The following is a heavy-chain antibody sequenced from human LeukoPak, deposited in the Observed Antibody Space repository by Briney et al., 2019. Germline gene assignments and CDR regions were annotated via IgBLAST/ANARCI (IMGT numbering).Heavy chain of an antibody. V-gene: IGHV4-59*11. CDR3: ARGGSSWSYAMDV. Sequence: SETLSLTRTVSGGSIRSHYWSWIRQTPGKGLEWIGCIYESGSTYHNPSLKSRVTISVDMSKNQFSLKVSSVTAADTAVYYCARGGSSWSYAMDVWGQGTTVTVSS. CDR2: IYESGST. CDR1: GGSIRSHY. D-gene: IGHD6-13*01. J-gene: IGHJ6*02.